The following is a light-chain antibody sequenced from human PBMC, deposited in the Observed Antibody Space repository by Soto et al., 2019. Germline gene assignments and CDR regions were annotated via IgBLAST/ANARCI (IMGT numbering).Light chain of an antibody. V-gene: IGKV3-20*01. J-gene: IGKJ1*01. CDR1: QSISSTF. CDR3: QQYESSWT. Sequence: EIVLTQSPGTLSLSPGEGATLSCRASQSISSTFLAWYQHKPGQAPRVLIYDASRRAAGIPDRFSGSGSGTDFTLTISRLEPEDFAVYYCQQYESSWTFGQGTKVEVK. CDR2: DAS.